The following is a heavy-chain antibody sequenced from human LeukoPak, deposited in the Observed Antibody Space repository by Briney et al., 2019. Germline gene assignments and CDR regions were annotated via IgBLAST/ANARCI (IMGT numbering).Heavy chain of an antibody. J-gene: IGHJ4*02. D-gene: IGHD6-6*01. Sequence: PGGSLRLACAASGFTYRNYWMSWVRQAPGKGLEWVANIKHDGSEKYYVDSVKGRFTISRDNAKNSLYLQMNSLRAEDTAVYYCARDSPLPSIAAHFDYWGQGTLVPVAS. CDR1: GFTYRNYW. CDR3: ARDSPLPSIAAHFDY. V-gene: IGHV3-7*05. CDR2: IKHDGSEK.